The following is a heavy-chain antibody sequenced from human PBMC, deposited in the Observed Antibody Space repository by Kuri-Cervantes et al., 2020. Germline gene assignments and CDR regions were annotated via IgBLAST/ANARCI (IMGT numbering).Heavy chain of an antibody. J-gene: IGHJ4*02. CDR2: INWNGGST. D-gene: IGHD2-8*01. CDR3: ARLYCTNGVCFYYFDY. Sequence: GGSLRLSCAASGFNFDDYGVSWVRQAPGKGLEWVSGINWNGGSTGYADSVKGRFTISRDNAKNSLYLQMNSLRAEDTALYHCARLYCTNGVCFYYFDYWGQGTLVTVSS. V-gene: IGHV3-20*01. CDR1: GFNFDDYG.